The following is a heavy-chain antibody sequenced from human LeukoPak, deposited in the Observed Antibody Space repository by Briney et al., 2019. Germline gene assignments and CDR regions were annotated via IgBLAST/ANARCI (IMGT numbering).Heavy chain of an antibody. Sequence: GASVKVSCKASGYTFTSYGISWVRQAPGQGLEWMGWISTYNGNTNYAQKLQGRVTMTTDTSTSTAYMELRSLRSDDTAVYYRASQLRGLLSYWGQGTLVTVSS. J-gene: IGHJ4*02. CDR3: ASQLRGLLSY. CDR1: GYTFTSYG. D-gene: IGHD2-2*01. CDR2: ISTYNGNT. V-gene: IGHV1-18*01.